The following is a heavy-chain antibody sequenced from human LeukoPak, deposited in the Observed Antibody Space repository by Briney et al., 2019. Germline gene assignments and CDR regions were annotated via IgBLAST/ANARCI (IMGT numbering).Heavy chain of an antibody. Sequence: SETLSLTCAVYGGSFSGYYWSWIRQPPGKGLEWIGEINHSESTNYNPSLKSRVTISVGTSKNQFSLKLSSVTAADTAVYYCARGKRGYSSSWYDYWGQGTLVTVSS. CDR3: ARGKRGYSSSWYDY. J-gene: IGHJ4*02. V-gene: IGHV4-34*01. CDR1: GGSFSGYY. D-gene: IGHD6-13*01. CDR2: INHSEST.